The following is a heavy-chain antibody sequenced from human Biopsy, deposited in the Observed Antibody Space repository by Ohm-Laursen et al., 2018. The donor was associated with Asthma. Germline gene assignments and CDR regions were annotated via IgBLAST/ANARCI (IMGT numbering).Heavy chain of an antibody. D-gene: IGHD2-2*01. V-gene: IGHV3-7*01. CDR3: ARGGYCTSPTCPWGRYTTDV. CDR2: IKKDGREK. J-gene: IGHJ6*02. CDR1: GFTFSSYW. Sequence: SLRLSCTASGFTFSSYWMSWVRQAPGKGLEWVANIKKDGREKYYVDPVKGRFTISRDNAKNSLYLHMNSLRAEDTAVYYCARGGYCTSPTCPWGRYTTDVWGQGTTVTVSS.